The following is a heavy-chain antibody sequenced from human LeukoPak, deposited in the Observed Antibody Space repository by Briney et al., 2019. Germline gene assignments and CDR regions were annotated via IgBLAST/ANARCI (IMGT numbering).Heavy chain of an antibody. D-gene: IGHD6-19*01. CDR2: IYYSGST. CDR3: ARVDSGWQRGFDY. V-gene: IGHV4-39*07. J-gene: IGHJ4*02. Sequence: SETLSLTCTVSGGSISSSSYYWGWIRQPPGKGLEWIGSIYYSGSTYYNPSLKSRVTTSVDTSKNQFSLKLSSVTAADTAVYYCARVDSGWQRGFDYWGQGTLVTVSS. CDR1: GGSISSSSYY.